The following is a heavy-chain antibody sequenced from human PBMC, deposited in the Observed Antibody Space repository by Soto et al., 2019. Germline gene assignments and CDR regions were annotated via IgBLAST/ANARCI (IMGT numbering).Heavy chain of an antibody. CDR1: GGTFSNYA. CDR3: ARADYNSDYLLLYVDY. CDR2: IILGSA. Sequence: VASVKVSCKAPGGTFSNYALTCVRQAPGQGLEWMGWIILGSANYAQKFQDRLTITADGSTNISYMELTSLTSEDTARYYCARADYNSDYLLLYVDYWGQGTPVTVS. V-gene: IGHV1-69*13. D-gene: IGHD3-22*01. J-gene: IGHJ4*02.